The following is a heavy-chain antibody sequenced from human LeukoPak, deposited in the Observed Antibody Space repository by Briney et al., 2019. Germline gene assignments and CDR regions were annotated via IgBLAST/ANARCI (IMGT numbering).Heavy chain of an antibody. Sequence: GESLQISCKGSGYSFTSYWIDWVRQMPGKGLEWMGIMYAGDSDTRYSPSFQGQVTISVDKSISTAYLQWSSLQASDTAMYYCARAIGTSQFYFYYGMDVWGQGTTVTVSS. D-gene: IGHD2-2*01. J-gene: IGHJ6*02. V-gene: IGHV5-51*01. CDR1: GYSFTSYW. CDR3: ARAIGTSQFYFYYGMDV. CDR2: MYAGDSDT.